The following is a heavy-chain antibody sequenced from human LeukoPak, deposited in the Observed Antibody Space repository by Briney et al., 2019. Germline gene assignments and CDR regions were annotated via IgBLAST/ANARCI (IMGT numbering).Heavy chain of an antibody. CDR2: IHYSGST. Sequence: KSSETLSLTCTVSGGSISSYYWSWIRQPPGKGLVWIGYIHYSGSTNYNPSLKSRVTISVDTSKNQFSLKLISVTAADTAVYYCARRSISSGWLWFDPWGQGTLVTVSS. D-gene: IGHD6-19*01. J-gene: IGHJ5*02. CDR1: GGSISSYY. CDR3: ARRSISSGWLWFDP. V-gene: IGHV4-59*08.